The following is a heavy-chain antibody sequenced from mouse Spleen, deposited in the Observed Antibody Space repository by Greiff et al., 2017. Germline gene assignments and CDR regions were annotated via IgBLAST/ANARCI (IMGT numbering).Heavy chain of an antibody. CDR3: ARDYDYDPYWYFDV. Sequence: EVMLVESEGGLVQPGSSMKLSCTASGFTFSDYYMAWVRQVPEKGLEWVANINYDGSSTYYLDSLKSRFIISRDNAKNILYLQMSSLKSEDTATYYCARDYDYDPYWYFDVWGAGTTVTVSS. V-gene: IGHV5-16*01. J-gene: IGHJ1*01. CDR1: GFTFSDYY. CDR2: INYDGSST. D-gene: IGHD2-4*01.